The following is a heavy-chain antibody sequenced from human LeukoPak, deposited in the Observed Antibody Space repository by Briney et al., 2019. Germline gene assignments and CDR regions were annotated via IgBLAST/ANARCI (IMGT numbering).Heavy chain of an antibody. V-gene: IGHV1-2*02. J-gene: IGHJ4*02. Sequence: ASVKVSCKASGYTFTGYYMHWVRPAPGQGLEWMGWINPNSGGTNYAQKFQGRVTMTRDTSISTAYMELSRLRPDDTAVYYCARGTRKIAARAGGYWGQGTLVTVSS. D-gene: IGHD6-6*01. CDR2: INPNSGGT. CDR3: ARGTRKIAARAGGY. CDR1: GYTFTGYY.